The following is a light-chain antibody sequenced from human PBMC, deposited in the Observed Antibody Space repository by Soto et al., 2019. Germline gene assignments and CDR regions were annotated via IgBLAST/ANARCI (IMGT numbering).Light chain of an antibody. J-gene: IGKJ2*01. CDR2: GAS. CDR1: QGVSSDS. Sequence: EIVLTQSPGTLSFSPGERATLSCRASQGVSSDSLAWYQQKPGQAPRLLIYGASSRATGIPDRFSGSGSGTDFTLTVSRLEREDFAVFYCQKYGSSPPTFGQRTKVEIK. CDR3: QKYGSSPPT. V-gene: IGKV3-20*01.